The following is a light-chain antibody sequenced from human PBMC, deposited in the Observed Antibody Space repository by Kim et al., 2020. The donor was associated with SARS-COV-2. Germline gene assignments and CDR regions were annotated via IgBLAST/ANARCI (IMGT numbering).Light chain of an antibody. CDR2: DAS. CDR3: QQRSNWPSIT. J-gene: IGKJ5*01. CDR1: QGVSCY. V-gene: IGKV3-11*01. Sequence: SPGEGATLSCRASQGVSCYLAWYQQKPGQAPRLLIYDASNRATGIPARFSGSGSGTDFTLTISSLEPEDFAVYYCQQRSNWPSITFGQGTRLEIK.